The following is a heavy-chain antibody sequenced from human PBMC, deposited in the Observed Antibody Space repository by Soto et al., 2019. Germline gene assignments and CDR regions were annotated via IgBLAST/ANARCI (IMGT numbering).Heavy chain of an antibody. D-gene: IGHD3-3*01. CDR3: ARGVYDFWSGYSFRYYYYGMDV. Sequence: PSETLSLTCAVYGGSFSGYYWSWIRQPPGKGLELIGEINHSGSTNYNPSLKSRVTISVDTSKNQFSLKLSSVTAADTAVYYCARGVYDFWSGYSFRYYYYGMDVWGQGTTVTVSS. V-gene: IGHV4-34*01. J-gene: IGHJ6*02. CDR1: GGSFSGYY. CDR2: INHSGST.